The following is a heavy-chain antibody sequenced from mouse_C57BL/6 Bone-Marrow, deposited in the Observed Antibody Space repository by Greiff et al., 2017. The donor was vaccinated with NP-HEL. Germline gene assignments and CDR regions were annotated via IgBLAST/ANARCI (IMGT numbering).Heavy chain of an antibody. D-gene: IGHD2-4*01. CDR1: GYTFTGYW. J-gene: IGHJ3*01. Sequence: VKVVESGAELMKPGASVKLSCKATGYTFTGYWIEWVKQRPGHGLEWIGEILPGSGSTNYNEKFKGKAKFTADRSFNTAYMQLSSLTTEDSAIYYCAREDYPAWFAYWGQGTLVTVSA. CDR3: AREDYPAWFAY. V-gene: IGHV1-9*01. CDR2: ILPGSGST.